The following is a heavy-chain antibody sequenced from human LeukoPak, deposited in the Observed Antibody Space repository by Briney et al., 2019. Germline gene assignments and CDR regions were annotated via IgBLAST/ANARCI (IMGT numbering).Heavy chain of an antibody. J-gene: IGHJ6*03. CDR2: IWFDGNNN. Sequence: GGSLRLSCAASGFSFNNYGMHWVRQAPGKGLEWVAVIWFDGNNNNYADSVKGRFTISRDNSKNTLSLQMNSLRADDTAVYYCARAGRPVLQYYHYYYMDVWGEGTTVTVSS. V-gene: IGHV3-33*01. CDR3: ARAGRPVLQYYHYYYMDV. CDR1: GFSFNNYG. D-gene: IGHD6-6*01.